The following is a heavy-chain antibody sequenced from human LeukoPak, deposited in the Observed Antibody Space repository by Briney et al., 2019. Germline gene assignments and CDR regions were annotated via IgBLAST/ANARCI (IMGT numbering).Heavy chain of an antibody. CDR1: GGTFSSYA. CDR3: ATASSYDSSGYRTGNWFDP. CDR2: IIPIFGTA. V-gene: IGHV1-69*06. J-gene: IGHJ5*02. D-gene: IGHD3-22*01. Sequence: SVKVSCKASGGTFSSYAISWVRQAPGQGLEWMGGIIPIFGTANYAQKFQGRVTMTEDTSTDTAYMELSSLRSEDTAVYYCATASSYDSSGYRTGNWFDPWGQGTLVTVSS.